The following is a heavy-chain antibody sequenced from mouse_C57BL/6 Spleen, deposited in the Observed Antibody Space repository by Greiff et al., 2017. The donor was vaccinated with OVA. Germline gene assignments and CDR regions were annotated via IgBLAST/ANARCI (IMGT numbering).Heavy chain of an antibody. V-gene: IGHV1-50*01. Sequence: QVQLQQPGAELVKPGASVKLSCKASGYTFTSYWMQWVKQRPGQGLEWIGEIAPSDSYTNYNQKFKGKATLTVDTSSSAAYMQLSSLTSEDSAVYYCARKGERWGQGTLVTVSA. CDR2: IAPSDSYT. J-gene: IGHJ3*02. CDR1: GYTFTSYW. CDR3: ARKGER.